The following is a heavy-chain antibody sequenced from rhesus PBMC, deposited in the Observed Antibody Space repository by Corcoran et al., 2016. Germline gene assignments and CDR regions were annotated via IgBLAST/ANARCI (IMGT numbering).Heavy chain of an antibody. Sequence: QVQLQESGPGLVKPSETLSLTCAVSGYSISSNYWSWIRQPPGKGLEWIGDIDGSSGSTYYNPSLKRLVTISTDPSKNQFSRKRSSVAAADTAVYYCARAPAGYSYGHYGLDSWGQGVVVTVSS. CDR3: ARAPAGYSYGHYGLDS. D-gene: IGHD5-36*01. J-gene: IGHJ6*01. V-gene: IGHV4-165*01. CDR1: GYSISSNY. CDR2: IDGSSGST.